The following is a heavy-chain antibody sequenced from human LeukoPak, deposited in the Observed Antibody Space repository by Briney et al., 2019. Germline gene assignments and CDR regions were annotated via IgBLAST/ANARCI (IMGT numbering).Heavy chain of an antibody. D-gene: IGHD3-3*01. CDR1: GYTFSELS. CDR3: ARPHDFYDPGGYYFDY. V-gene: IGHV1-24*01. Sequence: ASVKVSCKVSGYTFSELSMHWVRQAPGKGPEWMGGFDPEDDEAIYAQKFQGRVTMTEDTSTDTAYMELSSLRSEDTAVYYCARPHDFYDPGGYYFDYWGQGTLVTVSS. CDR2: FDPEDDEA. J-gene: IGHJ4*02.